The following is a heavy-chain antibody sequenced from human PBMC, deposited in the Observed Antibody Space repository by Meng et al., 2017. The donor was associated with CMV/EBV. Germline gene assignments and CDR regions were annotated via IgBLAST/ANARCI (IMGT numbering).Heavy chain of an antibody. Sequence: GESLKISCKASGYTFTSYGISWVRQAPGQGLEWMGWISAYNGNTNYAQKLQGRVTMTTDTSTSTAYMELRSLRSDDTAVYYCARNSGGQDIVVVPAAIDLDYWGQGTLVTVSS. D-gene: IGHD2-2*01. CDR1: GYTFTSYG. CDR3: ARNSGGQDIVVVPAAIDLDY. CDR2: ISAYNGNT. V-gene: IGHV1-18*01. J-gene: IGHJ4*02.